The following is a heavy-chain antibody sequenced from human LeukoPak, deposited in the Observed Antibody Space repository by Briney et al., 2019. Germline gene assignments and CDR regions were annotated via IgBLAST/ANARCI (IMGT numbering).Heavy chain of an antibody. CDR1: GVSISSYY. V-gene: IGHV4-59*01. Sequence: PSETLSLTCTVSGVSISSYYWSWLRQPPGKGLEWIGYIYYSGSTNYNPSLKSRVTISVDTSKNQYSLKLSSVTAADTAVYYCARNVVVPAATWFDPWGQGTLVTVSS. J-gene: IGHJ5*02. CDR2: IYYSGST. CDR3: ARNVVVPAATWFDP. D-gene: IGHD2-2*01.